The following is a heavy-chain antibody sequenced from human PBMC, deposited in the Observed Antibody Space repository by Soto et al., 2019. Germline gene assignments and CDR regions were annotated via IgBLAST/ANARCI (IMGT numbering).Heavy chain of an antibody. CDR2: IYHSGST. Sequence: QVQLQESGPGLVKLSGTLSLTCAVSGGSISSSNWWSWVRQPPGKGLEWIGEIYHSGSTNYNPSLKSRVTISVDKSKTQFSLKLSSVTAADTAVYYCARDRQRITIFGVVIRHFDYWGQGTLVTVSS. V-gene: IGHV4-4*02. CDR1: GGSISSSNW. CDR3: ARDRQRITIFGVVIRHFDY. D-gene: IGHD3-3*01. J-gene: IGHJ4*02.